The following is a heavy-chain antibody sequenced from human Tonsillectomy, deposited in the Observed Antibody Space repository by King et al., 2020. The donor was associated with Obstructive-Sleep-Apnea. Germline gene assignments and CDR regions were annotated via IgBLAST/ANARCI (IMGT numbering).Heavy chain of an antibody. CDR3: ARAPITIFGVVIMGASYYGMDV. J-gene: IGHJ6*02. V-gene: IGHV1-18*04. CDR1: GYTFTSYG. Sequence: QLVQSGAEVKKPGASVKVSCKASGYTFTSYGISWVRQAPGQGLEWMGWISAYNGNTNYAQKLQGRFTMTTDTSTSTAYMELRSLRSDDTAVYYCARAPITIFGVVIMGASYYGMDVWGQGTTVTVSS. CDR2: ISAYNGNT. D-gene: IGHD3-3*01.